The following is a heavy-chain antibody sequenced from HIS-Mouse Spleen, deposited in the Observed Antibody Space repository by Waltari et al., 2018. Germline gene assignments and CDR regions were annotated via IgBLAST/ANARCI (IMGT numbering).Heavy chain of an antibody. CDR2: IRYDGSNK. D-gene: IGHD2-8*01. CDR1: GFTFSSYG. Sequence: QVQLVESGGGVVQPGRSLRLSCAASGFTFSSYGLPWVRQAPGKGLGGVAVIRYDGSNKYYADSVKGRFTISRDNSKNTLYLQMNSLRAEDTAVYYCAKGGLMVYAIGDYWGQGTLVTVSS. V-gene: IGHV3-33*06. J-gene: IGHJ4*02. CDR3: AKGGLMVYAIGDY.